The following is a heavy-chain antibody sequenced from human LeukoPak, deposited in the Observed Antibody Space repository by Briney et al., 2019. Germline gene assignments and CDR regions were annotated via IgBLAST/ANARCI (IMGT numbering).Heavy chain of an antibody. CDR1: GASISRYY. CDR3: ARVPLASSSWYYMDV. CDR2: MYNSGST. Sequence: SETLSLTCIVSGASISRYYWSWIRQPPGKGLECIGYMYNSGSTNYNPSLKSRVTISVDTSKNQFSLKLNSVTAADTAVYYCARVPLASSSWYYMDVWGRGTTVTVSS. D-gene: IGHD6-13*01. J-gene: IGHJ6*03. V-gene: IGHV4-59*01.